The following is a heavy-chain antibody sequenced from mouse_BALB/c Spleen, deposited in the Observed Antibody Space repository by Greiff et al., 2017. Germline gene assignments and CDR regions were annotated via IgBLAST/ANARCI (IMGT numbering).Heavy chain of an antibody. J-gene: IGHJ2*01. CDR2: ISSGGSYT. Sequence: EVKVVESGGGLVKPGGSLKLSCAASGFTFSSYTMSWVRQTPEKRLEWVATISSGGSYTYYPDSVKGRFTISRDNAKNTLYLQMSSLKSEDTAMYYCTRGGDGVFDYWGQGTTLTVSS. D-gene: IGHD1-1*02. V-gene: IGHV5-6-4*01. CDR1: GFTFSSYT. CDR3: TRGGDGVFDY.